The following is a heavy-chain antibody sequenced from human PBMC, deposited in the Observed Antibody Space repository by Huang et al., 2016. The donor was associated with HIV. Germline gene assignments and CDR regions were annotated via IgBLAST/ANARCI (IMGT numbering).Heavy chain of an antibody. D-gene: IGHD4-17*01. CDR2: IIPMFGTP. J-gene: IGHJ4*02. Sequence: QVQLVQSGAEVKTPGSSVKVSCKASGGTFSKYAISWVRQAPGQGLAWMVGIIPMFGTPNDARKLQGRVTITADDSTSTTYVEVSSLRSEDTALYYCARGQLGSYGDYDVLYWGQGTLVTVSS. CDR3: ARGQLGSYGDYDVLY. V-gene: IGHV1-69*13. CDR1: GGTFSKYA.